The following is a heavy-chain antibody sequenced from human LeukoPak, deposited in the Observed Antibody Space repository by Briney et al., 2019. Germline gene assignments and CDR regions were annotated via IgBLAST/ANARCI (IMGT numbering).Heavy chain of an antibody. CDR2: ISSSSSYI. CDR1: GFTFSSYS. Sequence: PGGSLRLSCAASGFTFSSYSMNWVRQAPGKGLEWVSSISSSSSYIYYADSVKGRFTISRDNAKNSLYLQMNSLRAEDTAVYYCSKDQLLYDNWFDSWGQGTLVTVSS. CDR3: SKDQLLYDNWFDS. D-gene: IGHD2-2*02. J-gene: IGHJ5*01. V-gene: IGHV3-21*01.